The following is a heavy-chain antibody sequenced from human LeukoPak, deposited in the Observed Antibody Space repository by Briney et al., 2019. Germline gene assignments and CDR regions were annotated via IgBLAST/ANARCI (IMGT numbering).Heavy chain of an antibody. CDR3: ARYCWQQQVNWFDP. D-gene: IGHD6-13*01. CDR1: GGSISSSSYY. V-gene: IGHV4-39*01. Sequence: SETLSLTCTVSGGSISSSSYYWGWIRQPPGKGLEWIGSIYYSGSTYYNPSLKSRVTISVDTSKNQFSLKLSSVTAADTAVYDCARYCWQQQVNWFDPWGQGTLVTVSS. J-gene: IGHJ5*02. CDR2: IYYSGST.